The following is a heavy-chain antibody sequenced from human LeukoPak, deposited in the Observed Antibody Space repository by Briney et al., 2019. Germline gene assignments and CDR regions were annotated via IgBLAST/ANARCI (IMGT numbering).Heavy chain of an antibody. J-gene: IGHJ4*02. Sequence: SETLSLTCAVYGGSFSGYYWSWIRQPPGKGLEWIGEINHSGSTNYNPSLKSRVTISVDTSKNQFSLKLSSVTAADTAVYYCVNLHRLYYYDSSGYQADYWGQGTLVTVSS. CDR1: GGSFSGYY. D-gene: IGHD3-22*01. CDR2: INHSGST. V-gene: IGHV4-34*01. CDR3: VNLHRLYYYDSSGYQADY.